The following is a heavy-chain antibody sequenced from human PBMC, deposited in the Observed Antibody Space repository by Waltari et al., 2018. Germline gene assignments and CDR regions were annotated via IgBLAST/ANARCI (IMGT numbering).Heavy chain of an antibody. V-gene: IGHV1-69-2*01. J-gene: IGHJ3*01. CDR3: VTALGDRSSASRPFDV. D-gene: IGHD3-10*01. Sequence: EVQLLQSGTELKKPGSTVKISCQVSGYRFNDQYIHWVQQAPGKGPQWMGLVDPEDGETIYAERFQGRVTITADTSTETAFMELSSLTSDDTAVYYCVTALGDRSSASRPFDVWGLGTLITVSS. CDR1: GYRFNDQY. CDR2: VDPEDGET.